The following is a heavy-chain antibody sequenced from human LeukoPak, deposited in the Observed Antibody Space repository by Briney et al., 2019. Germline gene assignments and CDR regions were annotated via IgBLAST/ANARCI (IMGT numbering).Heavy chain of an antibody. CDR2: MNPNSGNT. D-gene: IGHD2-2*01. V-gene: IGHV1-8*02. Sequence: GASVKVSCKASGYTFTDYYIHWVRQAPGQGLEWMGWMNPNSGNTGYAQKFQGRVTMTRNTSISTAYMELSSLKSEDTAVYYCARVSYQEGVDYWGQGTLVTVSS. CDR1: GYTFTDYY. CDR3: ARVSYQEGVDY. J-gene: IGHJ4*02.